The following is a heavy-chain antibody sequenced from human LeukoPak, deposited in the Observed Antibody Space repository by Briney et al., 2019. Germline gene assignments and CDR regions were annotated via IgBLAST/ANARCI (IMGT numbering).Heavy chain of an antibody. CDR2: IIPIFGTA. Sequence: SVKVSCKASGGTFSSYAISWVRQAPGQGLEWMGRIIPIFGTANYAQKFQGRVTITTDESTSTAYMELSSLRSEDTAVYYCARDHDNWNDARGILWRNYYYYMDVWGKGTTVTVSS. D-gene: IGHD1-20*01. V-gene: IGHV1-69*05. CDR3: ARDHDNWNDARGILWRNYYYYMDV. J-gene: IGHJ6*03. CDR1: GGTFSSYA.